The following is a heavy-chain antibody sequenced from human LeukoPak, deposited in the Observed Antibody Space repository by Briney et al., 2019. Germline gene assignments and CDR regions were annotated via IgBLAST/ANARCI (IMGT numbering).Heavy chain of an antibody. CDR1: GFTFSSYA. V-gene: IGHV3-23*01. CDR2: ISGSGGST. D-gene: IGHD5-12*01. CDR3: AKSYNGYESKPDY. Sequence: GGSLRLSRAASGFTFSSYAMSWVRQAPGKGLEWVSVISGSGGSTCYADSVKGRFTISRDNSKNTLYLQMNSLRAEDTAVYYCAKSYNGYESKPDYWGQGTLVTVSS. J-gene: IGHJ4*02.